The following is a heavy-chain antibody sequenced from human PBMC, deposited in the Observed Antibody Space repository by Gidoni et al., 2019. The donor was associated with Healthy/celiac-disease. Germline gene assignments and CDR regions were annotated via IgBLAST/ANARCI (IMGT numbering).Heavy chain of an antibody. CDR1: GFTFSRYS. V-gene: IGHV3-48*02. J-gene: IGHJ4*02. CDR2: ISSSSSTI. Sequence: EVQLVESGGGLVQPGGSLRLSCAASGFTFSRYSMNWVRQAPGKGLEWVSYISSSSSTIYYADSVKGRFTISRDNAKNSLYLQMNSLRDEDTAVYYCARDSITYYYDSSGYLYFDYWGQGTLVTVSS. D-gene: IGHD3-22*01. CDR3: ARDSITYYYDSSGYLYFDY.